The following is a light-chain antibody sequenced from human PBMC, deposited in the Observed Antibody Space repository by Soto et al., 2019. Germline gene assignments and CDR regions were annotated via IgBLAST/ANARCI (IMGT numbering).Light chain of an antibody. CDR1: QSISSW. Sequence: DIQMTQSPSTLSASVGDRVTITCRASQSISSWLAWYQQKPGKAPKLLIYKASNLESGVPSRFSRSGYRTEFTLTISSLQPDDFATYYCQQYNSYSRTFGQGTKVEIK. V-gene: IGKV1-5*03. J-gene: IGKJ1*01. CDR3: QQYNSYSRT. CDR2: KAS.